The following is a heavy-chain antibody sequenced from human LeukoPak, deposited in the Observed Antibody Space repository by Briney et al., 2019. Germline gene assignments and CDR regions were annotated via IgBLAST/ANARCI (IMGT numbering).Heavy chain of an antibody. CDR1: GNSISSGDNY. V-gene: IGHV4-61*02. CDR3: ARASYSYDINGWVPFDY. J-gene: IGHJ4*02. CDR2: IYTSGST. D-gene: IGHD3-22*01. Sequence: TLSLTCTVSGNSISSGDNYWSWIRQPAGKGLEWIGRIYTSGSTNYNPSLKSRVTISGDTSKNQFSLRLSSVTAADMAVYYCARASYSYDINGWVPFDYWGQGTLVTVSS.